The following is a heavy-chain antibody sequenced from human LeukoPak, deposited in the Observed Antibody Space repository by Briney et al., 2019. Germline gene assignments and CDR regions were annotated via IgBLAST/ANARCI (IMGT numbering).Heavy chain of an antibody. CDR3: ARDPRPVWFGELYDY. J-gene: IGHJ4*02. V-gene: IGHV3-7*01. CDR2: IKQDGSEK. D-gene: IGHD3-10*01. CDR1: GFTFSSYW. Sequence: GGSLRLSCAASGFTFSSYWMSWVRQAPGKGLEWVANIKQDGSEKYYVDSVKGRFTISRDNAKNSLYLQMNSLRAEDTAVYYCARDPRPVWFGELYDYWGQGTLVTVSS.